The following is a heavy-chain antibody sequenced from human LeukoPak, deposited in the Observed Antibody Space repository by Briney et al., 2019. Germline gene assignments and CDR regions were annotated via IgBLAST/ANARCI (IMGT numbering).Heavy chain of an antibody. CDR2: IYSGGST. D-gene: IGHD2/OR15-2a*01. V-gene: IGHV3-53*01. Sequence: GGSLRLSCAASGFTVSSNYMSWVRQAPGKGLEWVSVIYSGGSTYYADSVKGRFTISRDNSKNTLYLQMNGLRAEDTAVYYCARDSIGFTFDYWGQGTLVTVSS. J-gene: IGHJ4*02. CDR1: GFTVSSNY. CDR3: ARDSIGFTFDY.